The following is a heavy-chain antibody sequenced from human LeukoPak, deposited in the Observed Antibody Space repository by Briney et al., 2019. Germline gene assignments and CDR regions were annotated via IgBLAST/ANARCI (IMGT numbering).Heavy chain of an antibody. D-gene: IGHD5-18*01. CDR3: ARDPGYSFGSNTYYYGMDV. CDR2: VSSGSTYI. Sequence: GGSLRLSCAGSGFTFSSYTMNWVRQAPGKGLEWVSSVSSGSTYIYYADPVKGRFTISRDNARNALYLQMDSLRAEDTAVYYCARDPGYSFGSNTYYYGMDVWGQGTTVTVSS. J-gene: IGHJ6*02. CDR1: GFTFSSYT. V-gene: IGHV3-21*01.